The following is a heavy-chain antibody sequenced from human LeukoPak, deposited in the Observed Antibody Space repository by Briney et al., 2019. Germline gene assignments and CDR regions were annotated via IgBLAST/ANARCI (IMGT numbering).Heavy chain of an antibody. Sequence: GASVKASCKASGHTFTGYYMHWVRQAPGQGLEWMGGIIPIFGTADYAQKLQGRVTITADESTSTAYMELSSLGSEDPAVYYCATGGLPYYFDSSTYPFDYWGQGTLVTVSS. CDR2: IIPIFGTA. J-gene: IGHJ4*02. V-gene: IGHV1-69*13. D-gene: IGHD3-22*01. CDR1: GHTFTGYY. CDR3: ATGGLPYYFDSSTYPFDY.